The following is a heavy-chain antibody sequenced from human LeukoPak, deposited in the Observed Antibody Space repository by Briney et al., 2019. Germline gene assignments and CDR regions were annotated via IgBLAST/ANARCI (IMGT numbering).Heavy chain of an antibody. CDR2: IYYSGST. CDR1: GGSISSYY. Sequence: TLSLTCTVSGGSISSYYWSWIRQPPGKGLEWIGYIYYSGSTNYNPSLKSRVTISVDTSKNQFSLKLSSVTAADTAVYYCARREGYCSGGSCYGIFDYWGQGTLVTVSS. CDR3: ARREGYCSGGSCYGIFDY. V-gene: IGHV4-59*01. D-gene: IGHD2-15*01. J-gene: IGHJ4*02.